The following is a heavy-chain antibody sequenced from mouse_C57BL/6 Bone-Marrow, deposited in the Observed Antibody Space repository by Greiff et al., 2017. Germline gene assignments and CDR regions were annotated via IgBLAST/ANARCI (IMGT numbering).Heavy chain of an antibody. CDR1: GYTFTSYW. D-gene: IGHD1-1*01. V-gene: IGHV1-55*01. Sequence: QVQLQQSGAELVKPGASVKMSCKASGYTFTSYWITWVKQRPGQGLEWIGDIYPGSGSTNYNEKFKSKATLTVDTSSSTAYMQLSSLTSEDSAVYYCARRGYYYGSRGYFDVWGTGTTVTVSS. CDR2: IYPGSGST. CDR3: ARRGYYYGSRGYFDV. J-gene: IGHJ1*03.